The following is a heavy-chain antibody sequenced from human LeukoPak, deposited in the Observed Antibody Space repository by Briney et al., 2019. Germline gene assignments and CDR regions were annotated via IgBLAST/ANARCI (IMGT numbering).Heavy chain of an antibody. CDR1: GFTFSTYS. Sequence: PWGSLRLSCVASGFTFSTYSMNWVRQAPGKGLEWVSYITSSSSAKYYADSVKGRFTISRDTSKTTISLQMNSLRVEDSAVYYCAKWTRTTLFRGDRARFDSWGQGTLVTVSS. CDR2: ITSSSSAK. D-gene: IGHD3-10*01. J-gene: IGHJ4*02. CDR3: AKWTRTTLFRGDRARFDS. V-gene: IGHV3-48*01.